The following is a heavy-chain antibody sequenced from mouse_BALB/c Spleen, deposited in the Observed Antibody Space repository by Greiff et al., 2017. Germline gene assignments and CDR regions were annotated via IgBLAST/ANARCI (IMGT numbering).Heavy chain of an antibody. Sequence: ESGPGLVKPSQSLSLTCTVTGYSITSDYAWNWIRQFPGNKLEWMGYISYSGSTSYNPSLKSRISITRDTSKNQFFLQLNSVTTEDTATYYCARNYGNSYYAMDYWGQGTSVTVSS. D-gene: IGHD2-1*01. CDR2: ISYSGST. CDR3: ARNYGNSYYAMDY. CDR1: GYSITSDYA. V-gene: IGHV3-2*02. J-gene: IGHJ4*01.